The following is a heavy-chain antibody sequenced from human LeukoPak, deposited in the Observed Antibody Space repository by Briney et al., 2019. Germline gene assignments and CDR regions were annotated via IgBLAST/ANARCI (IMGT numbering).Heavy chain of an antibody. CDR2: ISSSSSYI. D-gene: IGHD3-16*01. Sequence: GGSLRLSCAASGFTFSSYSMNWVRQAPGKGLEWVSSISSSSSYIYYADSVKGRFTISRDNAKNSLYLQMNSLRAEDTAVYYCARETPGGVTDAFDIWGQGTMVTVSS. J-gene: IGHJ3*02. V-gene: IGHV3-21*01. CDR1: GFTFSSYS. CDR3: ARETPGGVTDAFDI.